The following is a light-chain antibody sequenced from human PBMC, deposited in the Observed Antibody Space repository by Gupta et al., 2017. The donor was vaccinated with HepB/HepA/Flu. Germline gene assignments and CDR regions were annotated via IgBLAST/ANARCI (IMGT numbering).Light chain of an antibody. J-gene: IGKJ5*01. Sequence: EIVLTQSPGTRSLSPGERATLSCRASQSVRSNLLVWYQQKLGQAPRLLIYDASRRATGIPDRFSGSGSGTDFTLTISRLDPEDFAVYFCQQYGSSPITFGQGTRLEIK. CDR1: QSVRSNL. CDR3: QQYGSSPIT. V-gene: IGKV3-20*01. CDR2: DAS.